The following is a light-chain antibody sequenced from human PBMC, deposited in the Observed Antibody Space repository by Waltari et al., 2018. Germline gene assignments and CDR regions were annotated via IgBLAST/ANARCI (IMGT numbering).Light chain of an antibody. V-gene: IGKV4-1*01. CDR1: QNVFYSSNNKNY. J-gene: IGKJ1*01. CDR2: WAS. Sequence: DIVMTQSPDSLAVSLGERATINCKSSQNVFYSSNNKNYLAWYQQRPGQPPKLLIFWASTRESGVPDRFRGSGSGTDFTLTISRLQPEDVAVYYCLQYYRTPQTFGQGTKVEI. CDR3: LQYYRTPQT.